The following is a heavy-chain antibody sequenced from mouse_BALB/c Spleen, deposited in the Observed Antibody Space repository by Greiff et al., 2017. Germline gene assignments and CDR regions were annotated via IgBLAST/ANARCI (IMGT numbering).Heavy chain of an antibody. J-gene: IGHJ1*01. Sequence: VQLQQSGAELVKPGASVKLSCKASGYTFTSYWMHWVKQRPGQGLEWIGEINPSNGRTNYNEKFKSKATLTVDKSSSTAYMQLSSLTSEDSAVYYCARYGYYYGSSHGYFDVWGAGTTVTVSS. D-gene: IGHD1-1*01. V-gene: IGHV1S81*02. CDR1: GYTFTSYW. CDR2: INPSNGRT. CDR3: ARYGYYYGSSHGYFDV.